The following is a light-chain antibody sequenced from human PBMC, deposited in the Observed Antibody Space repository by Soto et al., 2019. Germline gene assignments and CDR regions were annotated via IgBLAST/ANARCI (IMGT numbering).Light chain of an antibody. CDR3: SSYTSSSPL. J-gene: IGLJ2*01. Sequence: QSVLTQPASVSGSPGQSITVSCTGTSSAVGGYSLVSWYHQNPGNAPKLVIYEGTKRPSGVSNRLSGSKSGNTASLTISGLQAEDEGDYYCSSYTSSSPLFGGGTKLTVL. CDR2: EGT. V-gene: IGLV2-14*02. CDR1: SSAVGGYSL.